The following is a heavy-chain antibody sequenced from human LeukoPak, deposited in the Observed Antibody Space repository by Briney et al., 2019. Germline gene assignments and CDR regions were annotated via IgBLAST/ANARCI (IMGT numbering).Heavy chain of an antibody. Sequence: PSETLSLTCTVSGGSISSSRYYWGWIRQPPGKGLEWIGSIYYSGSSYYNPSLKSRVTISVDTSKNQFSLKLSSVTAADTAVYYCARRDQGRYYYDSSGYVLRYWGQGTLVTVSS. J-gene: IGHJ4*02. CDR1: GGSISSSRYY. CDR3: ARRDQGRYYYDSSGYVLRY. D-gene: IGHD3-22*01. CDR2: IYYSGSS. V-gene: IGHV4-39*07.